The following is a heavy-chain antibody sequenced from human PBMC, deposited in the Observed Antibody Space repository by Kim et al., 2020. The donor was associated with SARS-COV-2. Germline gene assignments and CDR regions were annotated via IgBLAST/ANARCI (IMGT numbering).Heavy chain of an antibody. D-gene: IGHD4-17*01. V-gene: IGHV3-72*01. CDR1: GFTFSDHY. CDR3: ARGATALHYYYYGLDV. Sequence: GGSLRLSCAASGFTFSDHYMDWVRQAPGKGLVWVGRARNKAKSYNTEYAASVKGRFTISRDDSKNSLYLQMNSLKTEDTALYYCARGATALHYYYYGLDVWGQGTTVTVSS. CDR2: ARNKAKSYNT. J-gene: IGHJ6*02.